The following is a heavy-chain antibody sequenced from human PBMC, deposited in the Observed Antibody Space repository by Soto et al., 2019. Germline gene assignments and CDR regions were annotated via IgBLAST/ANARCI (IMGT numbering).Heavy chain of an antibody. Sequence: PSETLSLTCTVSGGSISSYYWSWIRQPPGKGLEWIGYIYYSGSTNYNPSLKSRVTISVDTSKNQFSLKLSSVTAADTAVYYCAREGRYYYGSGNFDYWGQGTLVTSPQ. V-gene: IGHV4-59*01. J-gene: IGHJ4*02. D-gene: IGHD3-10*01. CDR2: IYYSGST. CDR1: GGSISSYY. CDR3: AREGRYYYGSGNFDY.